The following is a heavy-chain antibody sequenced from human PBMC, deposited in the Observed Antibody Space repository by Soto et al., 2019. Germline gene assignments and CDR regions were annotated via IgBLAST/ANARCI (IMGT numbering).Heavy chain of an antibody. J-gene: IGHJ6*02. V-gene: IGHV1-69*01. CDR1: GGTFSSYA. D-gene: IGHD2-2*01. CDR3: ARSQGSSTSLEIYYYYYYGMDV. Sequence: QVQLVQSGAEVKKPGSSVKVSCKASGGTFSSYAISWVRQAPGQGLEWMGGIIRISDTTNYAQKFQGRVTIAADESTSTAYMELSSLRSEDTAVYYCARSQGSSTSLEIYYYYYYGMDVWGQGTTVTVSS. CDR2: IIRISDTT.